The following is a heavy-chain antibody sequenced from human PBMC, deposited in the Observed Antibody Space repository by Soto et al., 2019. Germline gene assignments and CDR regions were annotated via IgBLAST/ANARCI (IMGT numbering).Heavy chain of an antibody. V-gene: IGHV1-8*01. CDR2: MNPNSGNT. Sequence: ASVKVSCKASGYTFTSYDINWVRQATGQGLEWMGWMNPNSGNTGYAQKFQGRVTMTRNTSISTAYMELSSLRSEDTAMYFCARDGTLYDSRAYYYLYWGQGTLVTVSS. J-gene: IGHJ4*02. D-gene: IGHD3-22*01. CDR1: GYTFTSYD. CDR3: ARDGTLYDSRAYYYLY.